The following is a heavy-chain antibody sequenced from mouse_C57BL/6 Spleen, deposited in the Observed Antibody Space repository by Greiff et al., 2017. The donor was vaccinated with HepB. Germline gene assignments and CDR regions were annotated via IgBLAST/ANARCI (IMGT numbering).Heavy chain of an antibody. CDR1: GYTFTSYW. Sequence: QVQLQQPGAELVMPGASVKLSCKASGYTFTSYWMHWVKQRPGQGLEWIGEIDPSDSYTNYNQKFKGKSTLTVDKSSSTAYMQLSSLTSEDSAVYDCARGDDYDYGGQGTTLTVSS. V-gene: IGHV1-69*01. CDR3: ARGDDYDY. J-gene: IGHJ2*01. D-gene: IGHD2-4*01. CDR2: IDPSDSYT.